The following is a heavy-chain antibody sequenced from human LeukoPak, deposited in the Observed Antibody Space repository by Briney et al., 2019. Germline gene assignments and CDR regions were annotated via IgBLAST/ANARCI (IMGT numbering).Heavy chain of an antibody. CDR1: GGSISSYS. D-gene: IGHD3-22*01. V-gene: IGHV4-39*01. Sequence: SETLSLTCTVSGGSISSYSWGWIRQPPGKGLEWIGSLYYSGTTYYNPSLKSRVTISVDTSKNQFSLKLSSVAAADTAVYYCARDPMTYPYNWFDPWGQGTLVTVSS. J-gene: IGHJ5*02. CDR3: ARDPMTYPYNWFDP. CDR2: LYYSGTT.